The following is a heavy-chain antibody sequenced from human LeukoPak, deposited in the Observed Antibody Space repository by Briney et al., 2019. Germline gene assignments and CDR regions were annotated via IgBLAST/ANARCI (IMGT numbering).Heavy chain of an antibody. D-gene: IGHD3-22*01. V-gene: IGHV3-73*01. CDR2: IRSKANNYAT. J-gene: IGHJ4*02. Sequence: PGGSLRLSCAASGFTFSGSAMHWVRQASGKGLEWVGRIRSKANNYATAYAASVKGRITISRDDSKNTAYLQMNSLKTEDTAVYYCTRRAYDSNGYYFCDYWGQGTLVTVSS. CDR1: GFTFSGSA. CDR3: TRRAYDSNGYYFCDY.